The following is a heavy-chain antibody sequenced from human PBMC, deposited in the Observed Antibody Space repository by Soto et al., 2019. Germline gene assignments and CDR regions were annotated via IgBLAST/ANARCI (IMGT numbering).Heavy chain of an antibody. CDR1: GYTFTNYG. CDR3: SRGTSIPASGDY. Sequence: QVQLVQSGAEVKKPGASVKVSCKASGYTFTNYGINWVRQAPGQGLEWLGGGSAYNGERRFAQRVQARVIMTTDTSTTTAYMELRSLRSDDTAVYYCSRGTSIPASGDYWGQGTLVTVSS. D-gene: IGHD6-6*01. V-gene: IGHV1-18*01. CDR2: GSAYNGER. J-gene: IGHJ4*01.